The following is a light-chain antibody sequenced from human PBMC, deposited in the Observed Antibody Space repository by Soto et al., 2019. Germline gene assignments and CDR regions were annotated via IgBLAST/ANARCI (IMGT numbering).Light chain of an antibody. Sequence: IVMTQSPLSLPVTPGEPASISCRSSQSLLHRSGYNYLTWYVQKPGQSPQLLIYLASGRASGVPDRFSGSGLGTDFTLRISRVEAEDVGVYYCMQALETPLAFGGGTKLEIK. CDR3: MQALETPLA. V-gene: IGKV2-28*01. CDR2: LAS. J-gene: IGKJ4*01. CDR1: QSLLHRSGYNY.